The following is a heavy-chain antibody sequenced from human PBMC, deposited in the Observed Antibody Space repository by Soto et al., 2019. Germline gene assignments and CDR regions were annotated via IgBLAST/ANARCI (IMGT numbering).Heavy chain of an antibody. V-gene: IGHV1-46*01. Sequence: QVQLVQSGAEVKKPGASVKVSCKPFGYTFTSYYIHWVRQAPGQGLEWMGLINPSGGSTTYAQKFQGRVTMTRDTSTSTVYMELNSLRSGDTAVYYCARDGAVVVVPAANWFDPWGQGTLVTVSS. J-gene: IGHJ5*02. CDR1: GYTFTSYY. CDR3: ARDGAVVVVPAANWFDP. D-gene: IGHD2-2*01. CDR2: INPSGGST.